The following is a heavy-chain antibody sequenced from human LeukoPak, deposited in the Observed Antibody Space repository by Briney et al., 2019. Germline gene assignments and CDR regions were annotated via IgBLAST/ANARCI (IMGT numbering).Heavy chain of an antibody. CDR2: IGRGGGDT. V-gene: IGHV3-23*01. CDR3: VKHSGGVYGNSDL. J-gene: IGHJ5*02. Sequence: GGSLRLSCAASGFTFDTYAMSWFREAPGKGLEWVSTIGRGGGDTYYADSVKGRFTISKDSSKTSLQMSSLRAEDTAIYYCVKHSGGVYGNSDLWGQGTLVTVSS. D-gene: IGHD1-1*01. CDR1: GFTFDTYA.